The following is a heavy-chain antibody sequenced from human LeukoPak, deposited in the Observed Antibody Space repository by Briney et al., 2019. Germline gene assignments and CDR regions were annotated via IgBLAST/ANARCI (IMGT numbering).Heavy chain of an antibody. D-gene: IGHD3-9*01. Sequence: GGSLRLSCAASVFTFDDYGMSWVRQTPGKGLEWVSGINWNGGSTGYADSVKGRFTISRDNAKNSLYLQMNSLRAEDTALYYCARDQNYDILTGRDYWGQGTLVTVP. V-gene: IGHV3-20*04. J-gene: IGHJ4*02. CDR3: ARDQNYDILTGRDY. CDR1: VFTFDDYG. CDR2: INWNGGST.